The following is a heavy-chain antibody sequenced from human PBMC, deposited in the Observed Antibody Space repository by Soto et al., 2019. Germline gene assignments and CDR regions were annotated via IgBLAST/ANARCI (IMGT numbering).Heavy chain of an antibody. D-gene: IGHD2-2*01. V-gene: IGHV1-69*08. CDR2: IIPILGIA. J-gene: IGHJ4*02. Sequence: QVQLVQSGAEVKKPGPSVKVSCKASGGTFSSYTISWVRQAPGQGLEWMGRIIPILGIANYAQKFQGRVTITADKSTSTAYMELSSLRSEDTAVYYCARDSGYCSSTSCYAGDYWGQGTLVTVSS. CDR1: GGTFSSYT. CDR3: ARDSGYCSSTSCYAGDY.